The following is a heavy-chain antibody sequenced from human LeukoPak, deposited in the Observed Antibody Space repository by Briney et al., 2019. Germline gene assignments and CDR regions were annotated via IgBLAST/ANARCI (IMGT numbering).Heavy chain of an antibody. J-gene: IGHJ6*02. Sequence: GAPVKVSCKASGYTFTSYDINWVRQAPGQRLEWMGWINAGNGNTKYSQKFQGRVTITRDTSASTAYMELSSLRSEDTAVYYCARDADISGMDVWGQGTTVTVSS. CDR1: GYTFTSYD. D-gene: IGHD3-9*01. CDR3: ARDADISGMDV. V-gene: IGHV1-3*01. CDR2: INAGNGNT.